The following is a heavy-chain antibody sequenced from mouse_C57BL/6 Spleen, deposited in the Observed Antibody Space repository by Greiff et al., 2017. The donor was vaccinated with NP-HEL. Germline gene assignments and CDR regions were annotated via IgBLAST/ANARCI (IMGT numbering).Heavy chain of an antibody. Sequence: QVQLQQSGPELVKPGASVKLSCKASGYTFTSYDINWVKQRPGQGLEWIGWIYPRDGSTKYNEKFKGKATLTVDTSSSTAYMELHSLTSEDSAVYFCAKGTKLGRGYFDYWGQGTTLTVSS. D-gene: IGHD1-3*01. CDR3: AKGTKLGRGYFDY. V-gene: IGHV1-85*01. CDR1: GYTFTSYD. J-gene: IGHJ2*01. CDR2: IYPRDGST.